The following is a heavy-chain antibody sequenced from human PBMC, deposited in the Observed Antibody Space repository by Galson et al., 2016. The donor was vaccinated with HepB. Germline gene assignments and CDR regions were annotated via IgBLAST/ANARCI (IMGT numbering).Heavy chain of an antibody. J-gene: IGHJ6*02. Sequence: SLRLSCAASGFTFTSYSMNWVRRAPGKGLEWVSSISSSSDYIYYSDSVRGRVTISRDNARNSLYLRMDSLRAEDTAVYFCSRGGGMYYSMDVWGQGTAVTV. V-gene: IGHV3-21*01. CDR2: ISSSSDYI. D-gene: IGHD3-16*01. CDR1: GFTFTSYS. CDR3: SRGGGMYYSMDV.